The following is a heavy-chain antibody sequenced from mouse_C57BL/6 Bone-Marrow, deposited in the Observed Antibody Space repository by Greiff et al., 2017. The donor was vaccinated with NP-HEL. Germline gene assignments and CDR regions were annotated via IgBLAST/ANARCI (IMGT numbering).Heavy chain of an antibody. CDR1: GYTFTSYW. Sequence: QVQLQQPGAELVMPGASVKLSCKASGYTFTSYWMHWVKQRPGQGLEWIGEIDPSDSYTNYNQKFKGKSTLTVDKSSSTAYMQLSSLTSEDAAVYYCARCPYGSSGWYAMDYWGQGTSVTVSS. D-gene: IGHD1-1*01. CDR3: ARCPYGSSGWYAMDY. V-gene: IGHV1-69*01. CDR2: IDPSDSYT. J-gene: IGHJ4*01.